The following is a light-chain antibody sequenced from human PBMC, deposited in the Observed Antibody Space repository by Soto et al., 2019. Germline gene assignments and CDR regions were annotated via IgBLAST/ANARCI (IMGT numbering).Light chain of an antibody. J-gene: IGKJ4*01. CDR2: AAS. Sequence: DIQLTQSPSLLSASVGDRVTITCRASQGISTYLAWYQQTSGKAPKLLISAASTLQRGVPSRFSGSGSGAHFTLTISSLQPEDFATYYCPQLNAYPLTFGGGTRVEIK. CDR1: QGISTY. V-gene: IGKV1-9*01. CDR3: PQLNAYPLT.